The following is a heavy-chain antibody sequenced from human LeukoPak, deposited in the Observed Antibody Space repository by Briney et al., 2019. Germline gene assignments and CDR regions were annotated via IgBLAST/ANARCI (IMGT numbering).Heavy chain of an antibody. D-gene: IGHD1-26*01. Sequence: SETLSLTCTVSGGSISSYYWSWIRQPPGKGLEWIGYINYSGSTNYSPSLKSRVTISVDTSKNQFSLKLSSVTAADTAVYYCARERGSVPDSWGQGTLVTVSS. CDR2: INYSGST. CDR1: GGSISSYY. CDR3: ARERGSVPDS. V-gene: IGHV4-59*01. J-gene: IGHJ4*02.